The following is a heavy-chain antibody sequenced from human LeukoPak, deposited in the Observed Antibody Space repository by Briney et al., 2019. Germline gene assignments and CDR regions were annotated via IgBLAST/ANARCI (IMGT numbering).Heavy chain of an antibody. D-gene: IGHD3-10*01. CDR2: IKQDGSEK. Sequence: PGGSLRLSCAASGFTFSSYSMNWVRQAPGKGLEWVANIKQDGSEKYYVDSVKGRFTISRDNAKNSLYLQMNSLRAEDTAVYYCAAPKLLWFGEPDAFDIWGQGTMVTVSS. J-gene: IGHJ3*02. CDR1: GFTFSSYS. V-gene: IGHV3-7*01. CDR3: AAPKLLWFGEPDAFDI.